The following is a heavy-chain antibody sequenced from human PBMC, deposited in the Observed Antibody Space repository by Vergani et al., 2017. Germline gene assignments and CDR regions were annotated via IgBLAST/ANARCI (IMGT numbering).Heavy chain of an antibody. V-gene: IGHV3-30*03. J-gene: IGHJ3*02. CDR1: GFTSSYYG. D-gene: IGHD2-15*01. CDR2: ISYDGTQK. CDR3: ATSGTIHIVVAASDNEAFDM. Sequence: QVHLVESGGGVVQPGRSLRLSCVVSGFTSSYYGMHWVRQAPGKGLEWVAVISYDGTQKYYADSVKGRFTISRDNSKSTLYLQMNSLRAEDAAVYYCATSGTIHIVVAASDNEAFDMWGQGTVVTVSS.